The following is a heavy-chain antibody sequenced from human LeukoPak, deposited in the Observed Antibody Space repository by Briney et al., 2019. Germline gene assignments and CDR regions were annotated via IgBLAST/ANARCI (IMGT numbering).Heavy chain of an antibody. D-gene: IGHD2/OR15-2a*01. J-gene: IGHJ4*01. V-gene: IGHV3-48*02. Sequence: GGSLRLSCTASGFTFSHFSMNWVRLAPGKGLQWVSFISGSSKTIYYGDSVKGRFTISRDNAKNSPYLQMNGLRDEDAALYFCARDSGNYIDYWGQGTQVVVSS. CDR3: ARDSGNYIDY. CDR2: ISGSSKTI. CDR1: GFTFSHFS.